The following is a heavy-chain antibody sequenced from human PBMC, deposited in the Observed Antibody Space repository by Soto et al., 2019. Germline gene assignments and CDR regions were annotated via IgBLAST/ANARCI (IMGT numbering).Heavy chain of an antibody. Sequence: EVQLVESGGGLVQPGGSLRLSCAASGFSLSDYWMNWVRQAPGKGLEWVAIIKQDGSDRYYVDSVKGRFTISRDNAKNSLYLQMSSLRVEDTALYYCARGRGWLHDYWGQGTVVTVSS. J-gene: IGHJ4*02. CDR1: GFSLSDYW. D-gene: IGHD6-19*01. V-gene: IGHV3-7*01. CDR2: IKQDGSDR. CDR3: ARGRGWLHDY.